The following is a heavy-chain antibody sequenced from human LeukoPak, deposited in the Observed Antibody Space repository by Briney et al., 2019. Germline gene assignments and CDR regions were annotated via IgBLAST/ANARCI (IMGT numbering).Heavy chain of an antibody. CDR3: AKNYYDFWSGPSPFDP. Sequence: PGGSLRLSCAASGFTFSDYYMSWIRQAPGKGLEWVAFIRYDGSNKYYGDSVKGRFTISRDNSKNTVYLQMNSLRAEDTAVYYCAKNYYDFWSGPSPFDPWGQGTLVTVSS. CDR1: GFTFSDYY. CDR2: IRYDGSNK. J-gene: IGHJ5*02. D-gene: IGHD3-3*01. V-gene: IGHV3-30*02.